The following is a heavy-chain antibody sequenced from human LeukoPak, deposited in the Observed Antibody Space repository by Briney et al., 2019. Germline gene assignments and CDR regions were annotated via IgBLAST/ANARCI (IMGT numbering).Heavy chain of an antibody. CDR3: ARDLGGATGIDY. V-gene: IGHV3-74*01. Sequence: GGSLRLSCAASRFTFSSYWMRWVRQAPGKGLVWVSRINSDGSSTSYADSVKGRFTISRDNAKNTLYLRMNSLRAEDTAVYFCARDLGGATGIDYWGQGTLVTVSS. CDR2: INSDGSST. D-gene: IGHD1-26*01. CDR1: RFTFSSYW. J-gene: IGHJ4*02.